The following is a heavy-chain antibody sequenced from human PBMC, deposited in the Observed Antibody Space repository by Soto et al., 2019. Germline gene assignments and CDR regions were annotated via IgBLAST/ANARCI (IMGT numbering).Heavy chain of an antibody. Sequence: ASVKVSCKASGYTFTSYDINWVRQATGQGLEWMGWMNPNIGNTGYAQKFQGRVTMTRNTSISTAYMELSSLRSEDTAVYYCATAMVGVPTAAFDIWGQDTTVTVS. D-gene: IGHD1-26*01. V-gene: IGHV1-8*01. J-gene: IGHJ3*02. CDR2: MNPNIGNT. CDR3: ATAMVGVPTAAFDI. CDR1: GYTFTSYD.